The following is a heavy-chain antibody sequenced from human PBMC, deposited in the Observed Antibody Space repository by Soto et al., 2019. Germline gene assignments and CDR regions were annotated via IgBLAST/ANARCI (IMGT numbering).Heavy chain of an antibody. V-gene: IGHV1-18*01. J-gene: IGHJ4*02. D-gene: IGHD3-3*01. CDR3: AREKGSLEWLLYSPYYFDY. CDR2: ISAYNGNT. Sequence: QVQLVQSGAEVKKPGASVKVSCKASGYTFTSYGISWVRQAPGQGLEWMGWISAYNGNTNYAQKLQGRVTMTTDTSTSKAYMELRSLRSDDTAVYYCAREKGSLEWLLYSPYYFDYWGQGTLVTVSS. CDR1: GYTFTSYG.